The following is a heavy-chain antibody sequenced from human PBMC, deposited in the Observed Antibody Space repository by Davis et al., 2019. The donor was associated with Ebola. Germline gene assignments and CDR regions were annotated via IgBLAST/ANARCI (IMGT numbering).Heavy chain of an antibody. V-gene: IGHV3-30-3*01. CDR3: AREGSTMVRGVIIYYYGMDV. CDR1: GFTFSSYA. Sequence: GGSLRLSCAASGFTFSSYAMHWVRQAPGKGLEWVAVISYDGSNKYYADSVKGRFTISRDNSKNTLYLQMNSLRAEDTAVYYCAREGSTMVRGVIIYYYGMDVWGQGTTVTVSS. CDR2: ISYDGSNK. J-gene: IGHJ6*02. D-gene: IGHD3-10*01.